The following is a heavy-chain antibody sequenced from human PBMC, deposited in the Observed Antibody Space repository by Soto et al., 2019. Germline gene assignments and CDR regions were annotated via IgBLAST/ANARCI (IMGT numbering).Heavy chain of an antibody. CDR2: ISAYDGKT. V-gene: IGHV1-18*01. D-gene: IGHD3-3*01. Sequence: ASVKVSCKTSGYTFNTYGINWVRQAPGQGLELMGWISAYDGKTTYAEKFQGRVTLTTDTSTSTAYMELRSLRSDDTAIYYCARDPHEFWTSYWFDPWGQGTPVTVSS. CDR3: ARDPHEFWTSYWFDP. CDR1: GYTFNTYG. J-gene: IGHJ5*02.